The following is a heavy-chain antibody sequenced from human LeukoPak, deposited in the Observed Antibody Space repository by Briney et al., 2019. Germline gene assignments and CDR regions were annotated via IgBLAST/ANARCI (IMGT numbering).Heavy chain of an antibody. Sequence: ASVKVSCKASGYTFTGCYMHWVRQAPGQGLEWMGWINPNSGGTNYEQKFQGRVTMTRDTSISTAYMELSRLRSDDTAVYYCARCDSGSYYLLGYWGQGTLVTVSS. CDR3: ARCDSGSYYLLGY. CDR1: GYTFTGCY. V-gene: IGHV1-2*02. CDR2: INPNSGGT. J-gene: IGHJ4*02. D-gene: IGHD1-26*01.